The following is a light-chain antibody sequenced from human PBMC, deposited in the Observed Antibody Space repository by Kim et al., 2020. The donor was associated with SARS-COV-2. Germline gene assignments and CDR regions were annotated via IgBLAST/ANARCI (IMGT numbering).Light chain of an antibody. CDR3: QQYGSSQIT. CDR1: QSVSSSY. Sequence: EIVLTQSPGTLSLSPGERATLSCRASQSVSSSYLAWYQQKPGQAPRLLIYGASSRATGIPDRFSGSGSGTDFTLTISRLEPEDFAVYYCQQYGSSQITFGGGTKLEI. V-gene: IGKV3-20*01. CDR2: GAS. J-gene: IGKJ4*01.